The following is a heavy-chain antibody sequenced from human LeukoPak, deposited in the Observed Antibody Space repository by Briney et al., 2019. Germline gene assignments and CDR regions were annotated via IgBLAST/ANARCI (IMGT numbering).Heavy chain of an antibody. Sequence: GGSLRLSCVASGFRFDTNAMSWVRHALGKGLGWVSTITGSGGATYYVDSAKGRSTISRDNSKNTLYLQMNSLRAEDTAVYYCAKGVALTMVHWGYFDSWGQGTLVTVSS. CDR1: GFRFDTNA. CDR3: AKGVALTMVHWGYFDS. D-gene: IGHD3-10*01. V-gene: IGHV3-23*01. CDR2: ITGSGGAT. J-gene: IGHJ4*02.